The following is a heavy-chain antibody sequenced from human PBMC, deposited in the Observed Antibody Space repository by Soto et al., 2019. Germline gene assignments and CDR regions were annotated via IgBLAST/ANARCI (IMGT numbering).Heavy chain of an antibody. Sequence: GGSLRLSCAASGFTFSTYGMHWVRQAPGKGLEWVAIISYDGSKKYHADSVKGRFSISRDNFRNTLYLEMNSLRAEDTAVYYCAKDFAVVTGKDYYYGMDVWGQGTTVTVSS. CDR1: GFTFSTYG. CDR3: AKDFAVVTGKDYYYGMDV. V-gene: IGHV3-30*18. J-gene: IGHJ6*02. D-gene: IGHD2-21*02. CDR2: ISYDGSKK.